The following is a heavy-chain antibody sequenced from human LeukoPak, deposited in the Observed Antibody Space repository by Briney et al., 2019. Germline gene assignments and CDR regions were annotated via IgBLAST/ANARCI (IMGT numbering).Heavy chain of an antibody. Sequence: GGSLRLSCAASGFTFSSYAMSWVRQAPGKGLEWVSAISGSGGSTYYADSVKGRFTISRDNSKNTLYLQMNSLRAEDTAIYYCAKKGPAAIFYEFGELTEPNPHAPIDYWGQGTLVTVSS. CDR2: ISGSGGST. CDR3: AKKGPAAIFYEFGELTEPNPHAPIDY. D-gene: IGHD3-10*01. J-gene: IGHJ4*02. V-gene: IGHV3-23*01. CDR1: GFTFSSYA.